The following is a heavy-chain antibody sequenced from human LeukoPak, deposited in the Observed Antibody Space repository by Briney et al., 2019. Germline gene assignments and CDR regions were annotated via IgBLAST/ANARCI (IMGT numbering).Heavy chain of an antibody. J-gene: IGHJ5*02. V-gene: IGHV3-48*03. D-gene: IGHD2/OR15-2a*01. CDR3: ARGQILGDL. CDR2: ISSSATST. Sequence: GGSLRLSCSASGFIFSIYEMNWVRQAPGKGLEWVSHISSSATSTYYADSVKGRFPISRDNAKNSLYVQMNSLRAEDTAVYSCARGQILGDLWGEGTLASVSS. CDR1: GFIFSIYE.